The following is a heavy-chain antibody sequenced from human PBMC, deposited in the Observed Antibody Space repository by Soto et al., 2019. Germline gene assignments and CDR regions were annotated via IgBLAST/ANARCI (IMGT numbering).Heavy chain of an antibody. CDR2: IYYTGST. CDR1: GGSVNSDSHN. Sequence: SETLSLTCTVSGGSVNSDSHNWSWIRQPPGKGLEWIGYIYYTGSTNYNPSLKSRVTISLDTSRNQFSLKLSSVTAADTAVFYCAREYANSPEAFDFCGQGALVTVSS. CDR3: AREYANSPEAFDF. V-gene: IGHV4-61*01. J-gene: IGHJ4*02. D-gene: IGHD2-2*01.